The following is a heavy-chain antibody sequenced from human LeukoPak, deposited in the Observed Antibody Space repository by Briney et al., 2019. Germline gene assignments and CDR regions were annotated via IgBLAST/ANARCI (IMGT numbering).Heavy chain of an antibody. J-gene: IGHJ4*02. V-gene: IGHV3-72*01. CDR2: SRNRAKSYTT. CDR3: VTVGYNRDWHFDY. D-gene: IGHD1-14*01. CDR1: GFTFSDHY. Sequence: PGGSLRLSCAASGFTFSDHYMDWVRQAPGKGLEWVGRSRNRAKSYTTDYAASVRGRFTITRDDSQHSLYLEMRSVQPGHAAVYHCVTVGYNRDWHFDYWGQGTLVSVSS.